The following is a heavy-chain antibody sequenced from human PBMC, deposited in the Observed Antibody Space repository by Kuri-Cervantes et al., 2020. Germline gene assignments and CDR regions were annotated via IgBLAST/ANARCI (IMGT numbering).Heavy chain of an antibody. CDR3: ARDEYCSGGSCYSGY. CDR2: ISHGSSYI. Sequence: GGSLRLSCAASGFTFSDAWMSWVRQAPGKGLEWVSSISHGSSYIYYADSVKGRFTISRDNAKNSVYLQMNSLRAEDTAVYYCARDEYCSGGSCYSGYWGQGTLVTVSS. D-gene: IGHD2-15*01. CDR1: GFTFSDAW. J-gene: IGHJ4*02. V-gene: IGHV3-21*06.